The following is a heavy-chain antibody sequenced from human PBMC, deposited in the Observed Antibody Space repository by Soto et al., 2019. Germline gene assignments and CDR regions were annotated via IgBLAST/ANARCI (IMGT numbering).Heavy chain of an antibody. CDR2: IYWDDDK. J-gene: IGHJ4*02. V-gene: IGHV2-5*02. CDR1: GFSLTTSGVG. Sequence: QITLNESGPTVVRPTETLTLTCRFSGFSLTTSGVGVGWIRQSPGKAPEWLALIYWDDDKRYSASLKSRLTSTKDTSKNQVVRTVSDLDPTDTATYYCAHRVLRTVFGLVTTTAIYFDFWGQGPPVAVSS. CDR3: AHRVLRTVFGLVTTTAIYFDF. D-gene: IGHD3-3*01.